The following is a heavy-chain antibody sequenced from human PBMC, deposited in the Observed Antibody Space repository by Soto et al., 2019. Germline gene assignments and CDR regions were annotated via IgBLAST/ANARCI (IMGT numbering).Heavy chain of an antibody. CDR3: ARGGAAREGSYYYYYGMDV. Sequence: ASVKVSCKASGGTFSSYAISWVRQAPGQGLEWMGGIIPIFGTANYAQKFQGRVTITADESTSTAYMELSSLRSEDTAVYYCARGGAAREGSYYYYYGMDVWGQGTTVTVSS. CDR1: GGTFSSYA. D-gene: IGHD6-6*01. CDR2: IIPIFGTA. V-gene: IGHV1-69*13. J-gene: IGHJ6*02.